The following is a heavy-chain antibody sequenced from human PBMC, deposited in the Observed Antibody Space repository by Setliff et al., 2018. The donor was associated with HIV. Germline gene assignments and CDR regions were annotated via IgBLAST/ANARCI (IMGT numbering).Heavy chain of an antibody. CDR2: IPSSGSSR. J-gene: IGHJ3*02. D-gene: IGHD6-25*01. CDR1: GFTFSDYS. Sequence: PGGSLRLSCAASGFTFSDYSMSWIRQAPGKGLEWVAYIPSSGSSRYYADSVKGRFTISRDNAGNSLYLQMNSLRVDDTAVYYRVREGRRLPFNDGFDIWGQGTMVTVS. CDR3: VREGRRLPFNDGFDI. V-gene: IGHV3-11*04.